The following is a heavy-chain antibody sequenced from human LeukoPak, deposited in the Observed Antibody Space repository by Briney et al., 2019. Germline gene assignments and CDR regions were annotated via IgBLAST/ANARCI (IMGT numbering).Heavy chain of an antibody. CDR1: GFAFSTFG. J-gene: IGHJ4*02. Sequence: GGSLRLSCAASGFAFSTFGMNWVRQAPGKGLEWVSAISASPGSTYYADSVKGRFSISRDNSKNTLYLQMNSLRAEDTAVYYCAKRGDLSSDWLKYYFEYWGQGTQVTVSS. CDR3: AKRGDLSSDWLKYYFEY. D-gene: IGHD3-9*01. CDR2: ISASPGST. V-gene: IGHV3-23*01.